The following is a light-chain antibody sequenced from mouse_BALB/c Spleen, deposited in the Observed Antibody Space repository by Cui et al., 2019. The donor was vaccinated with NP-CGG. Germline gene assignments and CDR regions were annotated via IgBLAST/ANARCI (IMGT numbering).Light chain of an antibody. CDR1: TGTVTTSSY. CDR3: ALWYSNHWV. V-gene: IGLV1*01. Sequence: QPFLPQESDLPPSLGEQVKHPCRPSTGTVTTSSYTNWVQEKPDHLFTGLIGGTNNRAPGVPASFSGSLIGDKAALTITGAQTEDETIYFCALWYSNHWVFGGGTKLTVL. CDR2: GTN. J-gene: IGLJ1*01.